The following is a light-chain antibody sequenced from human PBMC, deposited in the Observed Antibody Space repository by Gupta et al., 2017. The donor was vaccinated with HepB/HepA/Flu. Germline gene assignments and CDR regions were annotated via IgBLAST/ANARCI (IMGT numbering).Light chain of an antibody. CDR3: RQALHYPLT. Sequence: DIVMTQTPLSLSVTPGQPASISCKSSQSLLHSNGDTFLYWYLQRPGQPPHLLIYEGSKRGSGVPDRFSGSGSGTXFTLKIXRVEAEDAGFYYCRQALHYPLTFGXGTKVEI. CDR2: EGS. J-gene: IGKJ4*01. CDR1: QSLLHSNGDTF. V-gene: IGKV2-29*03.